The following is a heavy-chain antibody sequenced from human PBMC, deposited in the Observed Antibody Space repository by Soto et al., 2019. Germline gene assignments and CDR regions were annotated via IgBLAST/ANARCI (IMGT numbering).Heavy chain of an antibody. CDR3: VRVGGYYGDYPNFDY. D-gene: IGHD4-17*01. Sequence: KTSETLSLTCTVSGGSISPYYWSWIRQPPGKGLEWIGYIYYSGSTKYNPSLKSRVIISVDRTKNHFSLRLSSVTAADTAVYYCVRVGGYYGDYPNFDYWGQGTLVTVSS. J-gene: IGHJ4*02. CDR1: GGSISPYY. CDR2: IYYSGST. V-gene: IGHV4-59*01.